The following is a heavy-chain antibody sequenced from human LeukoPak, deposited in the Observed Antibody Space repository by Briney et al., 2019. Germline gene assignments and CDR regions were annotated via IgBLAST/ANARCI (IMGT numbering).Heavy chain of an antibody. CDR2: INHSGST. V-gene: IGHV4-34*01. CDR1: GGSFSGYY. J-gene: IGHJ5*02. D-gene: IGHD1-26*01. Sequence: SETLSLTCAVYGGSFSGYYWSWIRQPPGKGLEWIGEINHSGSTNYNPSLKSRVTISVDTSKNQFSLKLSSVTAADTAVYYCARDRNRGSYSKAWFDPWGQGTLVTVSS. CDR3: ARDRNRGSYSKAWFDP.